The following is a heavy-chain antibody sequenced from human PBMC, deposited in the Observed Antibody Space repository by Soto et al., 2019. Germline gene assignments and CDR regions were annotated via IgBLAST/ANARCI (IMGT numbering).Heavy chain of an antibody. V-gene: IGHV4-31*03. J-gene: IGHJ5*02. CDR3: ARVFSDSSSFFDL. CDR2: IYYSGRT. CDR1: GGSISSGGYY. Sequence: QVQLQESGPGLVKPSQTLSLTCTVSGGSISSGGYYWSWIRQHPGKGLEWIGYIYYSGRTNYNPSLKSRVTISVDTSKNQFSLKLNSVTAADTAVYYCARVFSDSSSFFDLWGQGTLVTVSS. D-gene: IGHD6-13*01.